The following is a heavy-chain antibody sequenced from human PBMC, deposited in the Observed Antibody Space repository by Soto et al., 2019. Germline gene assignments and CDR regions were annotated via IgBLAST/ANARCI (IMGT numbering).Heavy chain of an antibody. J-gene: IGHJ3*02. CDR3: VRITMIVVAMGDAFDI. D-gene: IGHD3-22*01. CDR1: GGSISSSIYY. V-gene: IGHV4-39*01. CDR2: IYYSGST. Sequence: ASETLSLTCTVSGGSISSSIYYWGWIRQPPGKGLEWIGSIYYSGSTYYNPSLKSRVTISADTSKNQFSLKLSSVTAADTAVYYCVRITMIVVAMGDAFDIWGQGTMVTVSS.